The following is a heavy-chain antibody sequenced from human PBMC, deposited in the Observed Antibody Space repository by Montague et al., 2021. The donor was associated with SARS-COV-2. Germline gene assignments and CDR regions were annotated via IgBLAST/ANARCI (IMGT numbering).Heavy chain of an antibody. CDR2: IYTSGST. CDR1: GGSISSGSYY. CDR3: ARDGGIGDSGSNTWSYYYYGMDV. Sequence: TLSLTCTVSGGSISSGSYYWSWIRQPAGKGLEWIGRIYTSGSTNYNPSLKSQVTISVDTSKNQFSLKLSSVTAADTAVYYCARDGGIGDSGSNTWSYYYYGMDVWGQGTTVTVSS. D-gene: IGHD3-22*01. J-gene: IGHJ6*02. V-gene: IGHV4-61*02.